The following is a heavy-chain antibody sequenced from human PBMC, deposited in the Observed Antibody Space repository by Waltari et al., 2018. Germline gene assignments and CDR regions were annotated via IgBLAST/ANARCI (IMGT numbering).Heavy chain of an antibody. V-gene: IGHV4-34*09. Sequence: QVQLQESGPGLVKPSQTLSLTCTVYGGSFSGYYWSWIRQPPGKGLEWIGEINHSGSTNYNPSLKSRVTISVDKSKNQFSLKLSSVTAADTAVYYCASITVTNFDYWGQGTLVTVSS. CDR3: ASITVTNFDY. CDR2: INHSGST. CDR1: GGSFSGYY. D-gene: IGHD4-17*01. J-gene: IGHJ4*02.